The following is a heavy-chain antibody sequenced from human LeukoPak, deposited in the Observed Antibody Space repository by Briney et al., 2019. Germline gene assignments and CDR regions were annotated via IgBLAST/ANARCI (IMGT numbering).Heavy chain of an antibody. V-gene: IGHV3-23*01. Sequence: GGSLRLSCAASGFTFSNYVMTWVRQAPGKGLEWVSGISASGGSTYYADSVKGRLTISRDNSKNTLFVQMNSLRAEDTAIYYCAKVGEYSGYDSLGDSWGQGTLVTVSS. CDR3: AKVGEYSGYDSLGDS. CDR2: ISASGGST. J-gene: IGHJ4*02. CDR1: GFTFSNYV. D-gene: IGHD5-12*01.